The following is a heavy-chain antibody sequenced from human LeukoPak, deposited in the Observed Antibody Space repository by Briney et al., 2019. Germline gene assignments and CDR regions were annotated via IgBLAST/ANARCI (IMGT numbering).Heavy chain of an antibody. CDR2: ISAYNGDT. CDR3: ARESVLLWFGESDGLDY. D-gene: IGHD3-10*01. V-gene: IGHV1-18*01. J-gene: IGHJ4*02. CDR1: GYTFTSYG. Sequence: ASVKVSCKASGYTFTSYGISWVRQAPGQGLEWMGGISAYNGDTNYAQKLQGRVTMTTDTSTSTAYMELRSLRSDDTAVYYCARESVLLWFGESDGLDYWGQGTRVTVSS.